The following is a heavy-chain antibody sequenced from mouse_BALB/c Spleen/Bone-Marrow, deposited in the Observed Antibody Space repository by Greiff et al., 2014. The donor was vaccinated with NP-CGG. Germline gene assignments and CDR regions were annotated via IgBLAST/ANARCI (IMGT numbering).Heavy chain of an antibody. V-gene: IGHV1-18*01. J-gene: IGHJ1*01. D-gene: IGHD2-12*01. CDR3: GMGLRLYGYVDV. CDR2: INPKNGDT. CDR1: GYTFTDYY. Sequence: EVQLVESGPELVKPGASMKMSCRASGYTFTDYYMKWVRQSHGKSLEWIGDINPKNGDTFYNQKFKDKATLTVDRSSSTAYMQLDSLPSDDSAAHDGGMGLRLYGYVDVWGAGTTVTVSS.